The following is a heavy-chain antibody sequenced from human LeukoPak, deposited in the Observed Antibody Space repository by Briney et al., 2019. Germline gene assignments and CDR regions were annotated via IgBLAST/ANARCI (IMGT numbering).Heavy chain of an antibody. CDR3: ARRYYNSSGYYSLDY. CDR1: GFTFGIYP. D-gene: IGHD3-22*01. V-gene: IGHV3-23*01. Sequence: PGGSLRLSCTASGFTFGIYPMTWVRQAPGEGLEWVSTISGSGDSTYYADSVKGRLTISRDHSKNTLYLQMNSLRAEDTAVYYCARRYYNSSGYYSLDYWGQGTLVTVSS. CDR2: ISGSGDST. J-gene: IGHJ4*02.